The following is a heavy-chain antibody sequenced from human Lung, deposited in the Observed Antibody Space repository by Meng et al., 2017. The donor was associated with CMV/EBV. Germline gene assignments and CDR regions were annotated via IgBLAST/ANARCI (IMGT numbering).Heavy chain of an antibody. CDR2: IIPMRTTT. D-gene: IGHD3-22*01. J-gene: IGHJ6*02. CDR3: VTSEEYYHFSSGWERYYHYDLDV. V-gene: IGHV1-69*10. CDR1: GYTFSTYV. Sequence: SVKVSCKASGYTFSTYVTSWVRQVPGQGLEWMGGIIPMRTTTNYAQRFQGRVTITADMPAATVDMELSSLRSEDTAVYYCVTSEEYYHFSSGWERYYHYDLDVWGPGTTVTVSS.